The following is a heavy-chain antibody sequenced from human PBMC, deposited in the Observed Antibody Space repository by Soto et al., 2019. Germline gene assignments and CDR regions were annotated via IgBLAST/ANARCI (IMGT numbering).Heavy chain of an antibody. V-gene: IGHV3-23*01. CDR1: GVAFSFYS. CDR2: ISGNGATT. Sequence: EVALLESGGGLVQPGGSLRLSCEVSGVAFSFYSRSWVRQAPGKGLEWVASISGNGATTYYAASGKGRFTFSRDNSKNTVHLQMNRLRGEDTAVYYCAKDRGGFTIGWEFFDFWGQGTLVTVSS. D-gene: IGHD3-10*01. J-gene: IGHJ4*02. CDR3: AKDRGGFTIGWEFFDF.